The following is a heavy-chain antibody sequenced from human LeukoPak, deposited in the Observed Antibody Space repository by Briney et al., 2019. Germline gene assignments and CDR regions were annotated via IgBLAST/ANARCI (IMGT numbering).Heavy chain of an antibody. V-gene: IGHV1-69*13. CDR2: IIPIFGTA. Sequence: SVKVSCKASGGTFISYAISWVRQAPGQGLEWMGGIIPIFGTANYAQKFQGRVTITADESTSTAYMELSSLRSEDTAVYYCARDGAPDFWSGYYQCGYWGQGTLVTVSS. CDR1: GGTFISYA. CDR3: ARDGAPDFWSGYYQCGY. J-gene: IGHJ4*02. D-gene: IGHD3-3*01.